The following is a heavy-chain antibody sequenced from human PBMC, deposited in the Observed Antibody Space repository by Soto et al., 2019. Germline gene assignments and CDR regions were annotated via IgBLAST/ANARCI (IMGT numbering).Heavy chain of an antibody. CDR2: INHSGST. D-gene: IGHD2-15*01. V-gene: IGHV4-34*01. CDR1: GGSFSGYY. Sequence: QVQLQQWGAGLLKPSETLSLTCAVYGGSFSGYYWSWIRQPPGKGLEWIGEINHSGSTNYNPSLKSRVTISVDTSKNQFSLKLSSVTAADTAVYYCAMPYCSGGSCYLIFDYWGQGTLVTVSS. J-gene: IGHJ4*02. CDR3: AMPYCSGGSCYLIFDY.